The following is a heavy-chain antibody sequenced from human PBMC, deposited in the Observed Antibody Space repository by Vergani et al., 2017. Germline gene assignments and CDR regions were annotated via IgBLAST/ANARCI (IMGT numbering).Heavy chain of an antibody. J-gene: IGHJ4*02. V-gene: IGHV3-9*01. CDR1: GFTFDDYA. CDR2: ISWNSGSI. Sequence: EVQLVESGGGLVQPGRSLRLSCAASGFTFDDYAMHWVRQAPGKGLEWVSGISWNSGSIGYADSVKGRFTISRDNAKNSLYLQMNSLRAEDTALYYCAKXAGDCSSTSCPEGYFDYWGQGTLVTVSS. CDR3: AKXAGDCSSTSCPEGYFDY. D-gene: IGHD2-2*01.